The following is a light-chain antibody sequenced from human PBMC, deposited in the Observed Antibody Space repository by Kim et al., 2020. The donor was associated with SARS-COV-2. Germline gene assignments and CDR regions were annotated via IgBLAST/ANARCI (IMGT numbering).Light chain of an antibody. CDR1: KLGEKY. J-gene: IGLJ2*01. Sequence: SYELAQSPSVSVSPGQTATITCSGNKLGEKYVSWYQQRPGQSPFLVIYEDDKRPSGIPERFSGSNSGSTATLTISGTQAMDEADYYCQAWDNNTAVFGGGTQLTVL. CDR3: QAWDNNTAV. V-gene: IGLV3-1*01. CDR2: EDD.